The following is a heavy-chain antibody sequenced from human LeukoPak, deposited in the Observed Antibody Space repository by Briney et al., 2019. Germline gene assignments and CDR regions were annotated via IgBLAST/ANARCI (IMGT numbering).Heavy chain of an antibody. D-gene: IGHD1/OR15-1a*01. Sequence: ASVKVSCKASGYTFTGYYMHWVRQAPGQGLEWMGWINPSSGGTNYAQKFQGRVTMTRDTSISTAYMELSRLRSDDTAVYYCARDGTPASDMDVWGKGTTVTVSS. CDR3: ARDGTPASDMDV. J-gene: IGHJ6*03. CDR2: INPSSGGT. CDR1: GYTFTGYY. V-gene: IGHV1-2*02.